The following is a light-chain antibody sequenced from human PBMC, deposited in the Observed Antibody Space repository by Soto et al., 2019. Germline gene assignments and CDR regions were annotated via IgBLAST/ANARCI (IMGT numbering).Light chain of an antibody. CDR2: YNT. CDR3: QSYDSSLSGVV. CDR1: SSNIGAGYD. J-gene: IGLJ2*01. Sequence: QSVLTQPPSVSGAPGQRVTISCTGSSSNIGAGYDVHWYQQLPGTAPKLLIYYNTNRPSGVPDRFSGSKSGTSASLAIAGLQAADEADYYCQSYDSSLSGVVFGGGTQLTVL. V-gene: IGLV1-40*01.